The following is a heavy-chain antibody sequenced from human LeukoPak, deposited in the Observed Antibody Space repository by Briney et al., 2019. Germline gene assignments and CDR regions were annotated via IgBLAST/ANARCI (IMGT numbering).Heavy chain of an antibody. D-gene: IGHD2-2*02. CDR2: IYYSGST. Sequence: PSETLSLTCTVSGGSISSSSYYWGWIRQPPGKGLEWIGSIYYSGSTYYNPSLKSRVTISVDTSKNQFSLKLSSVTAADTAVYYCARRSVVVPAAIGSPTRDAFDIWGQGTMVTVSS. CDR1: GGSISSSSYY. V-gene: IGHV4-39*01. J-gene: IGHJ3*02. CDR3: ARRSVVVPAAIGSPTRDAFDI.